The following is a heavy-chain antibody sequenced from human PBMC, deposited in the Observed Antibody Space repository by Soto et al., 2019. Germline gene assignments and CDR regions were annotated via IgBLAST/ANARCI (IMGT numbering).Heavy chain of an antibody. V-gene: IGHV1-69*08. CDR3: ARDRRTNYDYYGMDV. CDR2: INPIVEIA. J-gene: IGHJ6*02. CDR1: GDTVRRYR. Sequence: QVQLVQSGAEVKKPGSSVKVSCKASGDTVRRYRITWVRQAPGQGVEWMGRINPIVEIARYAQKFQGRVTITVDKATTTAHMELTSLRSEDTAVYYCARDRRTNYDYYGMDVWGQGTTVTVSS.